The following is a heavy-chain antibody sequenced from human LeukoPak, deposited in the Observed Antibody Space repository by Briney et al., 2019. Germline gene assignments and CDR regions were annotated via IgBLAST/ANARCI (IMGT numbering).Heavy chain of an antibody. J-gene: IGHJ4*02. Sequence: HPGGSLRLSCAASGFTVSSNYMSWVRQAPGKGLEWVSAISGSGGSTYYADSVRGRFTISRDNSKNTLYLQMNSLRAEDTAVFYCAKDLRGSVGATRYDYWGQGTLVTVSS. D-gene: IGHD1-26*01. V-gene: IGHV3-23*01. CDR3: AKDLRGSVGATRYDY. CDR1: GFTVSSNY. CDR2: ISGSGGST.